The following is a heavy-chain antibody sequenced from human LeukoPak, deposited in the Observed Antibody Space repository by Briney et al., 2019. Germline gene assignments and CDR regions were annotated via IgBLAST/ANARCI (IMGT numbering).Heavy chain of an antibody. V-gene: IGHV3-30*02. D-gene: IGHD3-9*01. J-gene: IGHJ6*02. CDR1: GFTFSSYG. CDR3: AKEGLRYFDWYYYYGMDV. CDR2: IRYDGSNK. Sequence: PGGSLRLSCAASGFTFSSYGMHWVRQAPGKGLEWGAFIRYDGSNKYYADSVKGRFTISRDNSKNTLYLQVNSLRAEDTAVYYCAKEGLRYFDWYYYYGMDVWGQGTTVTVSS.